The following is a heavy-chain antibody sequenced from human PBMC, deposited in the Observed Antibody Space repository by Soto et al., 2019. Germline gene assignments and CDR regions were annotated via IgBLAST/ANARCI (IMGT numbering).Heavy chain of an antibody. V-gene: IGHV3-49*04. Sequence: GGSLRLSCTASGFTFGDYAMSWVRQAPGKGLEWVGFIRSKAYGGTTEYAASVKGRFTISRDDSKSIAYLQMNSLKTEDTAVYYCTRDPVVVVTDIPYYYYYGMDVWGQGTTVTVSS. J-gene: IGHJ6*02. D-gene: IGHD2-21*02. CDR3: TRDPVVVVTDIPYYYYYGMDV. CDR1: GFTFGDYA. CDR2: IRSKAYGGTT.